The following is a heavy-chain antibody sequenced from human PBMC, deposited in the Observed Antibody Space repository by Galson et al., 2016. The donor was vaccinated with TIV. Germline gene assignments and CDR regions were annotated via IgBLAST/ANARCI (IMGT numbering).Heavy chain of an antibody. D-gene: IGHD4-23*01. V-gene: IGHV4-61*08. CDR1: GGSVSYGGYY. CDR2: IYHSGST. J-gene: IGHJ6*03. CDR3: TRDRSTVVTIDLFYYPMDV. Sequence: LSLTCTVSGGSVSYGGYYWNWLRQPPGKGLEWIGYIYHSGSTNYNPSLKSRVIISRDTSKNQFSLKLTSVTAADTAVYYCTRDRSTVVTIDLFYYPMDVWGKGTTVTVAS.